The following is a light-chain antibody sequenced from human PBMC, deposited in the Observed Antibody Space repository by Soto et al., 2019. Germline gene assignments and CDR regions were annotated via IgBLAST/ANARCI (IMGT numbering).Light chain of an antibody. Sequence: QSVLTQSPSASASLGASVKLTCTLSSGHSSYAIACHQQQPEKGPRYLMKLNSDGSHSKGDGIPDRFSGSSSGAERYLTISSLQSEDEADYYCQTCGTGILFGGGTKLTVL. J-gene: IGLJ2*01. CDR3: QTCGTGIL. CDR2: LNSDGSH. CDR1: SGHSSYA. V-gene: IGLV4-69*01.